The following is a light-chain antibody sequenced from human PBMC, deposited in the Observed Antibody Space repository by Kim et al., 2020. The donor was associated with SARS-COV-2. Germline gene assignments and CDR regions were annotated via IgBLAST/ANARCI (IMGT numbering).Light chain of an antibody. V-gene: IGKV3-20*01. CDR1: QSVGRDC. CDR2: GAS. Sequence: SPGERATLSCRASQSVGRDCLAWYQQKPGQTPRLFIYGASNRATGISDRFSGSGSGTDFTLTISRLEPEDSAVYYCQQYGSSPLTFGGGTKVDIK. CDR3: QQYGSSPLT. J-gene: IGKJ4*01.